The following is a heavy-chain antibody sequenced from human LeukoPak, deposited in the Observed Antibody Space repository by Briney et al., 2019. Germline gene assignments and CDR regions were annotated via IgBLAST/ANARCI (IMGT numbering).Heavy chain of an antibody. CDR1: GGSISSYY. CDR3: ARLVGSSWYHEVLLGRDY. J-gene: IGHJ4*01. V-gene: IGHV4-59*01. D-gene: IGHD6-13*01. Sequence: PSETLSLTCTVSGGSISSYYWSWIRQPPGKGLEWIGYIYYSGSTNYNPSLKSRVTISVDTSKNQFSLKLSSVTAADTAVYYCARLVGSSWYHEVLLGRDYWGQEPWSPSPQ. CDR2: IYYSGST.